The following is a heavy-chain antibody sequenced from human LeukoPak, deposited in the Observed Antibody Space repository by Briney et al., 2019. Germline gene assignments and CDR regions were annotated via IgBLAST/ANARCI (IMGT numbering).Heavy chain of an antibody. CDR3: ATHGYDISTGQQPGYYYYGMDV. CDR1: GFTFSSYA. J-gene: IGHJ6*02. D-gene: IGHD3-9*01. V-gene: IGHV3-23*01. CDR2: ISGCGGSA. Sequence: GGSLRLSCAVSGFTFSSYAMSWVRQAPGQGLEWVSAISGCGGSAYYADSVKGRFTISRDNSTNTLYLQMNSLRAEDTAVYYCATHGYDISTGQQPGYYYYGMDVWGQGTTVTVSS.